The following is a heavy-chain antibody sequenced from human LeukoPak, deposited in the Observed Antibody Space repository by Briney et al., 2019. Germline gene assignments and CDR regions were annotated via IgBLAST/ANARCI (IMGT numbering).Heavy chain of an antibody. Sequence: PGGSLTLSCAASGFTFSSYAMSWVRQAPGKGLEWVSAISGSGGSTYYADSVKGRFTISRDNSKNTLYLQMNSLRAEDTAVYYCAKDSYILTGYYRSTPFDYWGQGTLVTVSS. CDR2: ISGSGGST. CDR3: AKDSYILTGYYRSTPFDY. CDR1: GFTFSSYA. J-gene: IGHJ4*02. V-gene: IGHV3-23*01. D-gene: IGHD3-9*01.